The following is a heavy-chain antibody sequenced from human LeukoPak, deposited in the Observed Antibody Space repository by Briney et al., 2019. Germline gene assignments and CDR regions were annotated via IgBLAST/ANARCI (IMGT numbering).Heavy chain of an antibody. CDR3: AREYYDILTGSVSDY. Sequence: ASVKVSCKASGYTFTSYDINWVRQATGQGLEWMGWMNPNSGNTGYAQKFQGRVTMTRNTSISTACMELSSLRSEDTAVYYCAREYYDILTGSVSDYWGQGTLVTVSS. CDR1: GYTFTSYD. J-gene: IGHJ4*02. D-gene: IGHD3-9*01. V-gene: IGHV1-8*01. CDR2: MNPNSGNT.